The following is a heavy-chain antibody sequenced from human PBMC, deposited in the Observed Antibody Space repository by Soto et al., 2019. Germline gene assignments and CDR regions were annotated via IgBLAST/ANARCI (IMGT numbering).Heavy chain of an antibody. CDR3: ARSGVTGIVIPSHWFDP. Sequence: SETLSLTCTVSGGSITSGAYYWTWIRQPPGKGLEWIGYIYFSGSTYYNPSFQSRLTISVDTSKNQFSLKLLSVTAADTAIYYCARSGVTGIVIPSHWFDPWGQGTLVTVSS. V-gene: IGHV4-31*03. J-gene: IGHJ5*02. D-gene: IGHD2-21*02. CDR2: IYFSGST. CDR1: GGSITSGAYY.